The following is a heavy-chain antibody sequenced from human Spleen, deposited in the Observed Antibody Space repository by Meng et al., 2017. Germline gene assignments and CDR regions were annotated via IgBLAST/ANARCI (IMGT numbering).Heavy chain of an antibody. CDR2: IYHSGST. CDR3: ARARWFGELFRETSGMDV. J-gene: IGHJ6*02. Sequence: SETLSLTCTVSGGSISSSSYYWGWIRQPPGKGLEWIGSIYHSGSTYYNPSLKSRVTISVDTSKNQFSLKLSSVTAADTAVYYCARARWFGELFRETSGMDVRGQGTTVTVSS. D-gene: IGHD3-10*01. V-gene: IGHV4-39*07. CDR1: GGSISSSSYY.